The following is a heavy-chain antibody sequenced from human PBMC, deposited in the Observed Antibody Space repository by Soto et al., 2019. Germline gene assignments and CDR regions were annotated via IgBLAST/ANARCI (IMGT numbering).Heavy chain of an antibody. J-gene: IGHJ6*02. CDR2: IYYSGST. V-gene: IGHV4-30-4*01. CDR3: ARRRGVVNVSYYYYYGMDV. D-gene: IGHD2-15*01. CDR1: GGSISSGDYY. Sequence: LSLTCTVSGGSISSGDYYWSWIRQPPGKGLEWIGYIYYSGSTYYNPSLKSRVTISVDTSKNQFSLKLSSVTAADTAVYYCARRRGVVNVSYYYYYGMDVWGQGTTVTVSS.